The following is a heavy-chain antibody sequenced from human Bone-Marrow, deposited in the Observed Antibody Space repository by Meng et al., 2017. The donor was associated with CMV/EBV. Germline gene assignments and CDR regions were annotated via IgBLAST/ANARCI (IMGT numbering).Heavy chain of an antibody. CDR1: GFIFTIYA. CDR3: AKAGPGIAPSKNGMDV. V-gene: IGHV3-23*01. Sequence: GGSLRLSCSASGFIFTIYAMTWVRQAPGKGLEWVSTIYSDGSTYYADSLKGRFTISRDNSKNTLSLQMNSLRAADTAVYYCAKAGPGIAPSKNGMDVWGQGTTVTVSS. CDR2: IYSDGST. D-gene: IGHD6-13*01. J-gene: IGHJ6*02.